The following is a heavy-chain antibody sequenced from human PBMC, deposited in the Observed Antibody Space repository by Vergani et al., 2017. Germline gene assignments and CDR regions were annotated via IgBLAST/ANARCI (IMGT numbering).Heavy chain of an antibody. V-gene: IGHV1-2*04. D-gene: IGHD3-22*01. CDR3: ARAPYYYDSSGYYLN. J-gene: IGHJ4*02. CDR1: GYTFTGYY. Sequence: QVQLVQSGAEVKKPGASVKVSCKASGYTFTGYYMNWVRQAPGQGLEWMGWINPNSGGTNYAQKFQGWVTMTRDTSISTAYMELSRLRSDDTAVYYCARAPYYYDSSGYYLNWGQGTLVTVSS. CDR2: INPNSGGT.